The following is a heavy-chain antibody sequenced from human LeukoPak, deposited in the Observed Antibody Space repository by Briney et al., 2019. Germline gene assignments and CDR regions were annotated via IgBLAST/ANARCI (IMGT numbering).Heavy chain of an antibody. J-gene: IGHJ5*02. CDR3: ARRRRRDFIVVVLEGWFEP. V-gene: IGHV4-39*01. CDR2: IYYSEST. D-gene: IGHD2-2*01. Sequence: SETLSLTCTVSGGSISSNSYYWGWLPQPPGKGLEWIGSIYYSESTYSNPSLNSRATISVDTSNNQFSLKLSSVTAADTALSYCARRRRRDFIVVVLEGWFEPRGQGKLVSVSS. CDR1: GGSISSNSYY.